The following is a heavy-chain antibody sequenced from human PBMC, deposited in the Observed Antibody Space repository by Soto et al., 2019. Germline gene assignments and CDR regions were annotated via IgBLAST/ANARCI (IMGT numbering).Heavy chain of an antibody. CDR1: GYSFTSYW. D-gene: IGHD3-22*01. Sequence: HGESLKISCKGSGYSFTSYWIGWVRQMPGKGLEWMGIIYPGDSDTRYSPSFQGQVTISVTKSITTVFLQWSSLRASDTAMYYCARQIYDSDTGPNFQYYFDSWGQGTPVTVSS. J-gene: IGHJ4*02. V-gene: IGHV5-51*01. CDR2: IYPGDSDT. CDR3: ARQIYDSDTGPNFQYYFDS.